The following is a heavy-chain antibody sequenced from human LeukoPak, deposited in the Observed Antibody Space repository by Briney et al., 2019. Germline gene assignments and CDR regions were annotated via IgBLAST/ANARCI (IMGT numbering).Heavy chain of an antibody. CDR2: IENVGFT. Sequence: PGGSLRLPCVVSGFTVRNNHVSWVRQAPGKGLEWVSQIENVGFTHYADSVKGRFTISRDNSENTIYLQMNSLRAEDTALYYCLGYGGNSFWGQGTLVTVSS. D-gene: IGHD4-23*01. V-gene: IGHV3-66*01. J-gene: IGHJ4*02. CDR3: LGYGGNSF. CDR1: GFTVRNNH.